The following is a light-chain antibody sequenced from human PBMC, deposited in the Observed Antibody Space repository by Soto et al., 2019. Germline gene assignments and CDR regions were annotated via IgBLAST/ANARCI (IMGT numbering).Light chain of an antibody. Sequence: DIQMTQSPSSLSASVGDRVTITCRASQSISTHLNWYQQKPGKAPNLLIYDASNLQTGVPSRLSGSGYGTDFTFTIRSLKPEDVATYYCQQYDNVFTFGQGTRLEIK. CDR1: QSISTH. CDR2: DAS. CDR3: QQYDNVFT. J-gene: IGKJ5*01. V-gene: IGKV1-33*01.